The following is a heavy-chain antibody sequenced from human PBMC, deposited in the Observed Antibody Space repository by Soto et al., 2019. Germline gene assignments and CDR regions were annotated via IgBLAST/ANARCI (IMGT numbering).Heavy chain of an antibody. J-gene: IGHJ4*02. CDR3: ARDYTGSYF. CDR1: GFTFSGST. Sequence: GGSLRLSCATSGFTFSGSTIHWVRQASGKGLEWVGRTRSKTYSYATAYAASVKGRFTVSRDDSQSTAYLQMNSLKTEDTAVYYCARDYTGSYFWGQGTLVTVSS. CDR2: TRSKTYSYAT. D-gene: IGHD1-26*01. V-gene: IGHV3-73*01.